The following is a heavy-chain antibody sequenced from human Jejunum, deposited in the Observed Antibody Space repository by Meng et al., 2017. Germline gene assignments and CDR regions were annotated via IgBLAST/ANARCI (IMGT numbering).Heavy chain of an antibody. CDR1: GFTFSSYW. V-gene: IGHV3-7*01. Sequence: GGSLRLSCAASGFTFSSYWVSWVRQAPGKGLEWVANIYDDGSAKYYADSVKGRFTISRDNAKNSLYLQMNSLRVEDTAMYYCGRDFHGSGAYYTDYWGQGTLVTVSS. D-gene: IGHD3-10*01. CDR3: GRDFHGSGAYYTDY. CDR2: IYDDGSAK. J-gene: IGHJ4*02.